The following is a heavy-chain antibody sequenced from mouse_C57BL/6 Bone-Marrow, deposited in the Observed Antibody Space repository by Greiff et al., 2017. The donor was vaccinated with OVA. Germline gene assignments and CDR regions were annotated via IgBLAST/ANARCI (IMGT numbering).Heavy chain of an antibody. CDR3: ARERGSYYGNWAWFAY. J-gene: IGHJ3*01. V-gene: IGHV1-55*01. CDR1: GYTFTSYW. Sequence: QVQLQQPGAELVKPGASVKMSCKASGYTFTSYWINWVKQRPGQGLEWIGDIYPGSGSTNYNEKFKSKATLTVDTSSSTAYMQLSSLTSEDSAVYNCARERGSYYGNWAWFAYWGQGTLVTVSA. CDR2: IYPGSGST. D-gene: IGHD2-1*01.